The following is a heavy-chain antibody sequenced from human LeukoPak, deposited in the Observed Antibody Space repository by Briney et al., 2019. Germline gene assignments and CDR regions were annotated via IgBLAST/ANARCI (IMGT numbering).Heavy chain of an antibody. Sequence: ASVKVSCKASGYTFTSYYMHWVRQAPGQGLEWMGIIKPSGGSTSYAQKFQGRVTMSRDTSISTAYMELSRLRSDDTAVYYCARERTLTSCYDYWGQGTLVTVSS. CDR3: ARERTLTSCYDY. D-gene: IGHD2-15*01. CDR1: GYTFTSYY. J-gene: IGHJ4*02. V-gene: IGHV1-46*01. CDR2: IKPSGGST.